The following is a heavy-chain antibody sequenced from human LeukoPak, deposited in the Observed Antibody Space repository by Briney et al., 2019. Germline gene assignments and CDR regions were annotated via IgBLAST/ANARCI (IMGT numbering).Heavy chain of an antibody. CDR1: GFTFSSYA. Sequence: GGSLRLSCAASGFTFSSYAMSWVRQAPGKGLEWVSAISGSGGSTYYADSVKGRFTISRDNSKNTLYLQMNSLRAGDTAVYYCARGGHSSGWYFDYWGQGTLVTVSS. J-gene: IGHJ4*02. CDR3: ARGGHSSGWYFDY. CDR2: ISGSGGST. V-gene: IGHV3-23*01. D-gene: IGHD6-19*01.